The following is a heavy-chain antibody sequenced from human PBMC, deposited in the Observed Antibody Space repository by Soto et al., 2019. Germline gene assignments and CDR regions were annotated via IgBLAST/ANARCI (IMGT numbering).Heavy chain of an antibody. CDR1: GFTFTTHS. CDR2: ISHDGSNK. J-gene: IGHJ5*02. CDR3: ARDSEIAAAEVWFDP. D-gene: IGHD6-13*01. Sequence: GGSLRLSCVASGFTFTTHSMHWVRHSPGRGLQWVALISHDGSNKYYADFVKGRFTISRDLSKSTLYLQMNSLRAEDTAVYYCARDSEIAAAEVWFDPWGQGTLVTVSS. V-gene: IGHV3-30*07.